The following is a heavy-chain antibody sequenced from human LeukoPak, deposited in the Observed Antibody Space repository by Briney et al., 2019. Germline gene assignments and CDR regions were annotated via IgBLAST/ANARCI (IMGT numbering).Heavy chain of an antibody. J-gene: IGHJ6*02. CDR1: GYTFTGYY. D-gene: IGHD5-18*01. V-gene: IGHV1-2*06. CDR3: ARVRTAMVHYYYYGMDV. Sequence: ASVKVSCKASGYTFTGYYMHWVRQAPGQGLEWMGRINPNSGGTNYAQKFQGRVTMTRDTSISTAYMELSRLRSDDTAVYYCARVRTAMVHYYYYGMDVWGQGTTVTVS. CDR2: INPNSGGT.